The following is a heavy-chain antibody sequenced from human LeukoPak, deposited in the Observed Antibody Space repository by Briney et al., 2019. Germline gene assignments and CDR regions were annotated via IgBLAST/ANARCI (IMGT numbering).Heavy chain of an antibody. J-gene: IGHJ4*02. Sequence: PGGSLTLSCAASGFTVISNLMTWVRQSPGRGLEWLSSIYSGGATYYADSAKGRFTISRDHSNNSVSLQMTNLRVEDTAIYYCARGAYRISWPGIDYWGLGTLVTVSS. D-gene: IGHD3-16*02. CDR1: GFTVISNL. CDR3: ARGAYRISWPGIDY. V-gene: IGHV3-53*01. CDR2: IYSGGAT.